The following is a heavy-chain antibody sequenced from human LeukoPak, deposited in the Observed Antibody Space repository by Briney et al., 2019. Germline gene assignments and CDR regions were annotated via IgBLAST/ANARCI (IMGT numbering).Heavy chain of an antibody. V-gene: IGHV3-30*19. CDR3: ARHLRKSADYYFDY. CDR2: ISFDGRDK. J-gene: IGHJ4*02. D-gene: IGHD3/OR15-3a*01. Sequence: PGGSLRLSCAASGFIFSNDAMHWVRQAPGKGLEWVAVISFDGRDKHHADSVKGRFTISRDNSKNTLYLQMSSLRVEDTAMYYCARHLRKSADYYFDYWGQGTLVTVSS. CDR1: GFIFSNDA.